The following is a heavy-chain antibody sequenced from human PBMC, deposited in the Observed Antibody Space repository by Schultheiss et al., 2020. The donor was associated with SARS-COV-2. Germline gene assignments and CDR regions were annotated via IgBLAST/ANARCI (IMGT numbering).Heavy chain of an antibody. CDR1: GGSIRSGSYY. CDR3: ARHSSSSFHWFDP. Sequence: SQTLSLTCTVSGGSIRSGSYYWGWIRRPPGKGLEWIGGIYTSGSTNYNPSLRSRVTISVDTSKNQFSLKLSSVTAADTAVYYCARHSSSSFHWFDPWGQGTLVTGSS. D-gene: IGHD6-6*01. V-gene: IGHV4-39*01. CDR2: IYTSGST. J-gene: IGHJ5*02.